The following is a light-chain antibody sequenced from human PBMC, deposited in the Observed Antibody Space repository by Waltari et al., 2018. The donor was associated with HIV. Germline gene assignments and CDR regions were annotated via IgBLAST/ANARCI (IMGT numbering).Light chain of an antibody. CDR3: QRYGRSRT. CDR1: QSVSSTS. J-gene: IGKJ1*01. Sequence: IVLTQSPGTLSLSPGEKDTLSCRASQSVSSTSLAWYQQKPGQSPRLLIYSASTRANGIPDRFSGSGSGTDFSLTISRLEPEDFAVYYCQRYGRSRTFGQGTKVEIK. CDR2: SAS. V-gene: IGKV3-20*01.